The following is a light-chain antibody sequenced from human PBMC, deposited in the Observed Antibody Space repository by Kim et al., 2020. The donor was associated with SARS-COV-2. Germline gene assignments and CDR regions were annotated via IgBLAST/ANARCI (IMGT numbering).Light chain of an antibody. CDR1: QSVSSY. CDR2: DAS. Sequence: PGERATLSCRASQSVSSYLAWYQQKPGQAPRLLIYDASNRATGIPARFSGSGSGTDFTLTISSLEPEDFAVYYCQQRSNWPPKVTFGPGTKVDIK. CDR3: QQRSNWPPKVT. J-gene: IGKJ3*01. V-gene: IGKV3-11*01.